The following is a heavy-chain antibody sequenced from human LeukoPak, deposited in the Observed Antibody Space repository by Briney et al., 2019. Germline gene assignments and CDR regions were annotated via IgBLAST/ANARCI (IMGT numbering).Heavy chain of an antibody. CDR3: ARSYCSGGSCPPRFFDY. Sequence: SVKVSCKASGGTFSSYAISWVRQAPGQGLEWMGGIIPIFGTANYAQKFQGRVTITADESTSTAYMELSSLRSEDTAVYYCARSYCSGGSCPPRFFDYWGQGTLVTVSS. J-gene: IGHJ4*02. D-gene: IGHD2-15*01. CDR1: GGTFSSYA. CDR2: IIPIFGTA. V-gene: IGHV1-69*13.